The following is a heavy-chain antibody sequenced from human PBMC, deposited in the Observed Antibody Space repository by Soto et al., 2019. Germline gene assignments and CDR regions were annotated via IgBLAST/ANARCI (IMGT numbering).Heavy chain of an antibody. J-gene: IGHJ5*02. CDR2: ISSSSSTI. Sequence: PGGSLRLSCAASGFTFSSYSMNWVRQAPGKGLEWVSYISSSSSTIYYADSVKGRFTISRDNAKNSLYLQMNSLRAEDTAVYYCARSDYDYIWGSYRDATNWFDPWGQGTLVTVSS. V-gene: IGHV3-48*01. CDR3: ARSDYDYIWGSYRDATNWFDP. D-gene: IGHD3-16*02. CDR1: GFTFSSYS.